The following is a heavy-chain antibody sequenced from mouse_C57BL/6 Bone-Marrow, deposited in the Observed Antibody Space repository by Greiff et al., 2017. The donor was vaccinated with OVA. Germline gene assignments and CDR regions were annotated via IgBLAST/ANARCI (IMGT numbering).Heavy chain of an antibody. CDR3: ASPYYDYDVGFAY. V-gene: IGHV1-81*01. J-gene: IGHJ3*01. CDR1: GYTFTSYG. Sequence: QVQLKQSGAELARPGASVQLSCKASGYTFTSYGISWVKQRTGQGLEWIGEIYPRSGNTYYNEKLKGKATMTADNSSSTAYMELRSLASEDSSVYFCASPYYDYDVGFAYWGQGTLVTGSA. CDR2: IYPRSGNT. D-gene: IGHD2-4*01.